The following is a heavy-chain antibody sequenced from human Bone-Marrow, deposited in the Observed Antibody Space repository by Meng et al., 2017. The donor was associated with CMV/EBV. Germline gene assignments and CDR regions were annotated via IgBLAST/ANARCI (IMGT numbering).Heavy chain of an antibody. J-gene: IGHJ4*01. V-gene: IGHV4-31*02. CDR2: IYYSGSN. Sequence: VAGAFSSSGGHYGSWIRQKPGKCLELIAYIYYSGSNYDTPSHMIRVTMSVDTSKNQFSLKLSSVTAADTAVYYCAGVGMDGYSFDYWGHGTLVTVSS. D-gene: IGHD3-3*01. CDR3: AGVGMDGYSFDY. CDR1: GAFSSSGGHY.